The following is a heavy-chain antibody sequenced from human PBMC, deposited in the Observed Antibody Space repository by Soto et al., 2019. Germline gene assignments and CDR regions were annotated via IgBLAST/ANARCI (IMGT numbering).Heavy chain of an antibody. CDR1: AGSISSGDYY. D-gene: IGHD2-2*02. CDR3: ARVFHNQLQYMVDYGLDL. CDR2: IFYSGST. J-gene: IGHJ6*01. Sequence: SETRSLTGTVSAGSISSGDYYWSWIRKPTEKRPVSIVSIFYSGSTESTPALKSRVTISVDTSQHQFSLKLRSVTAAATAVSSCARVFHNQLQYMVDYGLDLWGKGTTVT. V-gene: IGHV4-30-4*01.